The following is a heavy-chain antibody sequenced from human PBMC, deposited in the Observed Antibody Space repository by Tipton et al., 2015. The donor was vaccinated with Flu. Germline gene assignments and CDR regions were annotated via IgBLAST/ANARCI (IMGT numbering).Heavy chain of an antibody. D-gene: IGHD3-16*02. CDR1: GGSISSGSYY. Sequence: TLSLTCTVSGGSISSGSYYWSWTRQPAGKGLEWIGRIYTGGSTNYNPSLKSLVTMSVDTSKNQFSLKLSSVTVADTAVYYCARDYLLGDLSFFDNWGQGTLVTGSS. CDR3: ARDYLLGDLSFFDN. CDR2: IYTGGST. J-gene: IGHJ4*02. V-gene: IGHV4-61*02.